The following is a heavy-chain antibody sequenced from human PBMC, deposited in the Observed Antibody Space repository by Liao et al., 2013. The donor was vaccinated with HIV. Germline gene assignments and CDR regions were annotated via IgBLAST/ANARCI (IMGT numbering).Heavy chain of an antibody. CDR3: ARGVPPEY. Sequence: QLRLQESGPGLVKPSQTLSLTCSVSGGSMSSYYWNWIRQSAGKGLEWIGRVSHSGSTHYNPSLRTRVMMSIDTSENQFSLMLTSVTAADTAVYYCARGVPPEYWGRGTLVTVSS. CDR1: GGSMSSYY. V-gene: IGHV4-4*07. J-gene: IGHJ4*02. CDR2: VSHSGST. D-gene: IGHD1-14*01.